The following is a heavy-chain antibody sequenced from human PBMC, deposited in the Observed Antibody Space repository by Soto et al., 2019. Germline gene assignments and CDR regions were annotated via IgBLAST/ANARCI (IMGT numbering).Heavy chain of an antibody. CDR3: AREMITFGGDY. Sequence: QVQLVQSGAEVKKPGASVKVSCKASGYTFTSYYMHWVRQAPGQGLEWMGIINPSGGSTSYAQKFQGXXTXTXVTSTSTVYMELSSLRSEDTAVYYCAREMITFGGDYWGQGTLVTVS. CDR2: INPSGGST. CDR1: GYTFTSYY. D-gene: IGHD3-16*01. V-gene: IGHV1-46*01. J-gene: IGHJ4*02.